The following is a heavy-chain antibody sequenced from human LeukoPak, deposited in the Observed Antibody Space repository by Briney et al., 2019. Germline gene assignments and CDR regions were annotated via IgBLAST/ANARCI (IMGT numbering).Heavy chain of an antibody. CDR3: VRSPIGASAY. D-gene: IGHD3-10*01. CDR2: ISPNNGDT. V-gene: IGHV1-2*02. CDR1: GYTFTDSY. Sequence: ASVKVSCKPSGYTFTDSYIHWVRQAPGVGLPWMGWISPNNGDTKYAEDFQDRVTMTRDTSNSTAYMELTGLTPDDTAVYYCVRSPIGASAYWGRGTLVTVSS. J-gene: IGHJ4*02.